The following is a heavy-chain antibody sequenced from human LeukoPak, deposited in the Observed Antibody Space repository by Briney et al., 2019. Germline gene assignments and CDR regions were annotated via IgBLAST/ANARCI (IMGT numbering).Heavy chain of an antibody. J-gene: IGHJ4*02. CDR2: IIPIFGTA. V-gene: IGHV1-69*13. Sequence: SVKVSCKASGGTFSSYAISWVRQAPGQGLEWMGGIIPIFGTANYAQKFQGRVTITADESTSTAYMELSSLRSEDTAVYYCARELIGVRGVMRGFDYWGQGTLVTVSS. CDR1: GGTFSSYA. CDR3: ARELIGVRGVMRGFDY. D-gene: IGHD3-10*01.